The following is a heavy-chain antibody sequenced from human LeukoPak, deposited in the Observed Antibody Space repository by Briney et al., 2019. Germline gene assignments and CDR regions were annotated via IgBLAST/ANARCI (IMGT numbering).Heavy chain of an antibody. D-gene: IGHD6-13*01. CDR2: ISADNGNT. Sequence: ASVKVSCKASGYTLTSYGISWVRQAPGQGLEWMGWISADNGNTNYAQKLQGRVTVTTDTSTSTAYMELSSLRSEDTAVYYCAAHSSSWLFVWFDPWGQGTLVTVSS. J-gene: IGHJ5*02. CDR3: AAHSSSWLFVWFDP. CDR1: GYTLTSYG. V-gene: IGHV1-18*01.